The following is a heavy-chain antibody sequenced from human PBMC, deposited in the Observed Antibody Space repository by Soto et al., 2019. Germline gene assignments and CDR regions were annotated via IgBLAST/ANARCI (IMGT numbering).Heavy chain of an antibody. J-gene: IGHJ5*02. V-gene: IGHV3-23*01. CDR3: AKDRMGASGWFDP. D-gene: IGHD1-26*01. CDR2: VSGNGGNT. Sequence: GGPKLSCVASGFGFSSYTMNWVRQAPGKGLEWVSGVSGNGGNTYYADSVKGRFSISRDNSKNTLYLQLNSLRAEDTAIYYCAKDRMGASGWFDPWGQGTPVTVSS. CDR1: GFGFSSYT.